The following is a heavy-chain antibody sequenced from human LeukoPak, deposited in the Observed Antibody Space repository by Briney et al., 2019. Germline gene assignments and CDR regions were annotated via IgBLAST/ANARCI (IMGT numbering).Heavy chain of an antibody. J-gene: IGHJ4*02. D-gene: IGHD3-10*01. Sequence: PSETLSLTCTVSGGSISGYYWSWIRQPAGKGLGWIGRIYTSGSTNYNPSLKSRVTMSVDTSKSQFSLKLSSVTAADTAIYYCARESRGSGTYEDYWGQGTLVTVSS. V-gene: IGHV4-4*07. CDR1: GGSISGYY. CDR3: ARESRGSGTYEDY. CDR2: IYTSGST.